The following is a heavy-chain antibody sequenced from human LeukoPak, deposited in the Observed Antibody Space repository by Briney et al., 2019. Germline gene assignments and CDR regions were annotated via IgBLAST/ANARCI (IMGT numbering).Heavy chain of an antibody. Sequence: TGGSLRLSCAASGFTFSSYAMSWVRQDPGKGLEWVSVISGSGGSTYYADSVKGRFTISRDNSKDTLYLQMNSLRAEDTAVYYCAKLPKYYYDSSVYLDYWGQGTLVTVSS. CDR1: GFTFSSYA. J-gene: IGHJ4*02. CDR2: ISGSGGST. D-gene: IGHD3-22*01. V-gene: IGHV3-23*01. CDR3: AKLPKYYYDSSVYLDY.